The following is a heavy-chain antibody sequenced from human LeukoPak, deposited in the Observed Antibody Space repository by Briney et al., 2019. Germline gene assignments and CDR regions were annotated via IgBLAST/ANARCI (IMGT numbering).Heavy chain of an antibody. CDR2: ISSSSSTI. V-gene: IGHV3-48*01. D-gene: IGHD6-19*01. CDR3: ARGNPVAGNDY. Sequence: PGGSLRLSRAASGFTFSSYSMNWVRQAPGKGLEWVSYISSSSSTIYYADSVKGRFTISRDNAKNSLYLQMNSLRAEDTAVYYCARGNPVAGNDYWGQGTLVTVSS. J-gene: IGHJ4*02. CDR1: GFTFSSYS.